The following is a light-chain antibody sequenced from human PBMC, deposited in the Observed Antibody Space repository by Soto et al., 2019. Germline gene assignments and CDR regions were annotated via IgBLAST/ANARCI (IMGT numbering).Light chain of an antibody. Sequence: QSALTQPASVSGSPGQSITISCTGTRSDVGAYNYVSWYQQHPGKAPKLMIYEVRNRPSGVSDRFSGSRSGNTASLTISGLQAEDESDYYCSSYTSSSTWVFGGGTKLTVL. V-gene: IGLV2-14*01. J-gene: IGLJ3*02. CDR3: SSYTSSSTWV. CDR1: RSDVGAYNY. CDR2: EVR.